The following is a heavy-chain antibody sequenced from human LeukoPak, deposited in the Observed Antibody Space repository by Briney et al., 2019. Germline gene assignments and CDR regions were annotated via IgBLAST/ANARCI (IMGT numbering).Heavy chain of an antibody. CDR3: ATDMRGGSSSSPA. CDR2: TSYDGSNK. Sequence: GRSLRLSCAASGFTFSSYAMHWVRQAPGKGLEWVTFTSYDGSNKNYADSVKGRFTISRDNFKNTLYLQMNSLRVQDTAVYYCATDMRGGSSSSPAWGQGTLVTVSS. V-gene: IGHV3-30*04. D-gene: IGHD6-6*01. J-gene: IGHJ5*02. CDR1: GFTFSSYA.